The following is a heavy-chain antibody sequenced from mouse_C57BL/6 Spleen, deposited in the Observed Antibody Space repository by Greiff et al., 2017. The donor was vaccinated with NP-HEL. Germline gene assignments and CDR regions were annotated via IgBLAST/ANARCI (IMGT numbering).Heavy chain of an antibody. D-gene: IGHD2-2*01. CDR2: IDPETGGT. V-gene: IGHV1-15*01. J-gene: IGHJ4*01. Sequence: QVHVKQSGAELVRPGASVTLSCKASGYTFTDYEMHWVKQTPVHGLEWIGAIDPETGGTAYNQKFKGKAILTADKSSSTAYMELRSLTSEDSAVYYCTSMVTTEMGAMDYWGQGTSVTVSS. CDR3: TSMVTTEMGAMDY. CDR1: GYTFTDYE.